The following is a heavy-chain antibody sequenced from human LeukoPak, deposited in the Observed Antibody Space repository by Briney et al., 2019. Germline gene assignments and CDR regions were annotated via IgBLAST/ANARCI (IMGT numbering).Heavy chain of an antibody. V-gene: IGHV1-18*01. CDR2: ISAYNGNT. D-gene: IGHD3-10*01. Sequence: ASVNLSCKSYGYSFTSYGISWVRQAPGQGHEWMGWISAYNGNTNYAQKLQGRVTMTTDTSTSTAYMELRSLRSDDTAVYYCGRYLRLRQGGSGKNWFCPWGQGTLVTVSS. CDR3: GRYLRLRQGGSGKNWFCP. CDR1: GYSFTSYG. J-gene: IGHJ5*02.